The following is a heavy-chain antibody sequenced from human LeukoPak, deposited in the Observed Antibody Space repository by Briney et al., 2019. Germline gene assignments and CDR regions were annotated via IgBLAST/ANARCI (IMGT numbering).Heavy chain of an antibody. J-gene: IGHJ4*02. CDR1: GFTFSSYA. Sequence: GGSLRLSCAASGFTFSSYAMHWVRQAPGKGLEWVAVISYDGGNKYYADSVKGRFTISRDNSKNTLYLQMNSLRAEDTAVYYCARDFRLYYYYDSSGYYSNYFDYWGQGTLVTVSS. V-gene: IGHV3-30-3*01. D-gene: IGHD3-22*01. CDR2: ISYDGGNK. CDR3: ARDFRLYYYYDSSGYYSNYFDY.